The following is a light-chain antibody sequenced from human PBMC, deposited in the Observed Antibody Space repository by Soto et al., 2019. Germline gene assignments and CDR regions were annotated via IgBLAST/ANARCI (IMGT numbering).Light chain of an antibody. CDR1: SSDVGGYNY. J-gene: IGLJ1*01. CDR2: EVT. V-gene: IGLV2-14*01. Sequence: QSALTQPASVSGPPGQSITISCTGSSSDVGGYNYVSWFQHHPGKAPKLIIFEVTNRPSGVSNRFSGSKSGNTASLTISGLQDEDEADYYCSSLKSSSTRGVFGTGTKLTVL. CDR3: SSLKSSSTRGV.